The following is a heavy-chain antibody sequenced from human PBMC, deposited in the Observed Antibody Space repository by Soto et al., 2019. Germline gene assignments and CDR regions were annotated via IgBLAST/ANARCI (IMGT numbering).Heavy chain of an antibody. CDR2: ISYDGSNK. CDR3: ARGNDYGDYGRFDY. J-gene: IGHJ4*02. V-gene: IGHV3-30-3*01. D-gene: IGHD4-17*01. Sequence: GGSLRLSCAASGFTFSSYAMHWVRQAPGKGLEWVAVISYDGSNKYYADSVKGRFTISRDNSKNTLYLQMNSLRAEDTAVYYCARGNDYGDYGRFDYWGQGTLVTVSS. CDR1: GFTFSSYA.